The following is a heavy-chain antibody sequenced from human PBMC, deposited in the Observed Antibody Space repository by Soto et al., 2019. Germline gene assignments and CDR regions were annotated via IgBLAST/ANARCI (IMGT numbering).Heavy chain of an antibody. CDR3: ARDRNWRSSRALPWYFDL. Sequence: QVQLQESGPGLVKPSQTLSLTCTVSGGSISSGGYYWSWIRQHPGKGLEWIGYIYYSGSTYYNPSLKSRVTISVDTSKNQFSLKLSSVTAADTAVYYCARDRNWRSSRALPWYFDLWGRGTLVTVSS. J-gene: IGHJ2*01. CDR1: GGSISSGGYY. CDR2: IYYSGST. D-gene: IGHD6-13*01. V-gene: IGHV4-31*03.